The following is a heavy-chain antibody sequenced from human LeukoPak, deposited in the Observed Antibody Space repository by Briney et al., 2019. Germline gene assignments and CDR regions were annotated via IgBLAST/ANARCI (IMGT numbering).Heavy chain of an antibody. CDR3: ARTLKSGVPDAFDI. CDR1: GFTFDDYG. Sequence: GGSLRLSCAASGFTFDDYGMSWVRQAPGKGLEWVSGINWNGGSTGYADSVKGRFTISRDNAKNSLYLQMNSLRAEDTAVYYCARTLKSGVPDAFDIWGQGTMVTVSS. V-gene: IGHV3-20*04. CDR2: INWNGGST. J-gene: IGHJ3*02.